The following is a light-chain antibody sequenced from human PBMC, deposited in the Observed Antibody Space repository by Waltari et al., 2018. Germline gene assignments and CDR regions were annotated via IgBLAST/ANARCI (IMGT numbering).Light chain of an antibody. CDR1: SSDIGAYKF. CDR2: DVS. CDR3: SSYTGSSALPWV. V-gene: IGLV2-14*03. J-gene: IGLJ3*02. Sequence: QSALTQPASVSGSPGQSITISCTGTSSDIGAYKFVSWYQQHPGKAPKLMIFDVSSRPSAISSRCSGSKSGNTASLTISGLQADDEADYYCSSYTGSSALPWVFGGGTKLTVL.